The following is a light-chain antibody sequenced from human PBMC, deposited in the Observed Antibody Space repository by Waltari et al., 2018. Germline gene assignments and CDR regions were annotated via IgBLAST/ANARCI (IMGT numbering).Light chain of an antibody. CDR1: SGSVSTSYF. V-gene: IGLV8-61*01. J-gene: IGLJ3*02. CDR3: VLYMGSGIRV. Sequence: QTVVTQEPSFSVSPGGTVTLTCGLNSGSVSTSYFPSWYQQTPGQAPRTLIHTTDTRSSGVPDRFSGSILGNKAALTITGALADDECDYYCVLYMGSGIRVFGGGTKLTVL. CDR2: TTD.